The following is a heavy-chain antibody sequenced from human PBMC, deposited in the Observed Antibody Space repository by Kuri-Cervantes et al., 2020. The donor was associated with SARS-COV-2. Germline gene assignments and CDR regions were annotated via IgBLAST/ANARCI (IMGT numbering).Heavy chain of an antibody. V-gene: IGHV3-30*02. CDR1: GFTFSSYG. J-gene: IGHJ5*02. Sequence: LSLTCAASGFTFSSYGMHWVRQAPGKGLEWVAFIRYDGSNKYYADSVKGRFTISRDNSKNTLYLQMNSLRAEDTAVYYCAREVTIFGAVSRGFDPWGQGTLVTVSS. D-gene: IGHD3-3*01. CDR3: AREVTIFGAVSRGFDP. CDR2: IRYDGSNK.